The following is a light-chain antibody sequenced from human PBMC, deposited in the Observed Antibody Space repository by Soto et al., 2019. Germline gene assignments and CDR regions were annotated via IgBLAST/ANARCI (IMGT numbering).Light chain of an antibody. J-gene: IGKJ2*01. CDR2: DAS. V-gene: IGKV1-5*01. CDR1: QSINTW. Sequence: DIQMTQSPSTLSAFVGDRVIITCRASQSINTWLAWYQQKPGKAPNLLIYDASILQSGVPLRFSGSGSGTEFTLTISSLQPDDFATYYCQQYNSYRYPFGQGTRLEIK. CDR3: QQYNSYRYP.